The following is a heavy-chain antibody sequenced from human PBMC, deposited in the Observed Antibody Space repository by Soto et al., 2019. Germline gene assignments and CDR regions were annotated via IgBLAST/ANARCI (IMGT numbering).Heavy chain of an antibody. V-gene: IGHV1-69*13. Sequence: SVKVSCKASGGTFSSYAISWMRQAPGQGLEWMGGIIPIFGTANYAQKFQGRVTITADESTSTAYMELSSLRSEDTAVYYCARVRYYYGSGSYQNYYYYYGMDVWGQGTTVTVSS. CDR1: GGTFSSYA. CDR2: IIPIFGTA. J-gene: IGHJ6*02. D-gene: IGHD3-10*01. CDR3: ARVRYYYGSGSYQNYYYYYGMDV.